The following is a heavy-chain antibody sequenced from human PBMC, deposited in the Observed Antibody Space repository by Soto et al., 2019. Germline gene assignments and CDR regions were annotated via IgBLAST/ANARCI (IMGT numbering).Heavy chain of an antibody. CDR3: ARDVLQAYYDYGGMAY. Sequence: ASVKVSCKASGYTFTSYYMHWVRQAPGQGLEWMGIINPSGGSTSYAQKFQGRVTMTRDTSTSTVYMELSSLRSEDTAVYYCARDVLQAYYDYGGMAYWGQGTLVTVSS. CDR1: GYTFTSYY. CDR2: INPSGGST. J-gene: IGHJ4*02. V-gene: IGHV1-46*01. D-gene: IGHD4-17*01.